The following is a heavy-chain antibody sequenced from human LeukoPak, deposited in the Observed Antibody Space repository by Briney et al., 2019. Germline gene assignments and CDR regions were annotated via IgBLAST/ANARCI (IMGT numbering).Heavy chain of an antibody. D-gene: IGHD1/OR15-1a*01. V-gene: IGHV3-9*01. CDR1: GFTFDDYA. Sequence: SGGSLRLSCAASGFTFDDYAMHWVRQAPGKGLEWVSGISWNSGSIGYADSVKGRFTISRDNAKNSLYLQMNSLRAEDTALYYCAKVGYNWNNAEDFQHWGQGTLVTVSS. CDR2: ISWNSGSI. J-gene: IGHJ1*01. CDR3: AKVGYNWNNAEDFQH.